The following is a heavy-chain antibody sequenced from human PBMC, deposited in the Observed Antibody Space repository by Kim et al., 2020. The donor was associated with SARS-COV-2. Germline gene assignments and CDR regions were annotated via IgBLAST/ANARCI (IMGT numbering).Heavy chain of an antibody. J-gene: IGHJ6*03. V-gene: IGHV3-21*06. Sequence: VKGRFTISRDNAKNSLYLQMNSLRAEDTAVYYCARDRAPYSSSLYYYDMDVWGKGTTVTVSS. D-gene: IGHD6-6*01. CDR3: ARDRAPYSSSLYYYDMDV.